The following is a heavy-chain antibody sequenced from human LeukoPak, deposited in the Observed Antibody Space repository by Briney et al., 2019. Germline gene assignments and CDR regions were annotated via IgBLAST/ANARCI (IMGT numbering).Heavy chain of an antibody. V-gene: IGHV6-1*01. D-gene: IGHD1-14*01. CDR3: ARDPEP. CDR1: GDSVSSNGAA. Sequence: SQTPSLTCAISGDSVSSNGAAWTWIRQSPSRGLEWLGRTYYRSKWYNDYAVSLKGRITINADTSKNQFSLQLNSVTPEDTAMYYCARDPEPWGQGTLVTVSS. CDR2: TYYRSKWYN. J-gene: IGHJ4*02.